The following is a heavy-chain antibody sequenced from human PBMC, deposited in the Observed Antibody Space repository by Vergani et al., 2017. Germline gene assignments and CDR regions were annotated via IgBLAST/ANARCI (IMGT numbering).Heavy chain of an antibody. CDR3: ARDAAYCSSTSCYTFYYMDV. D-gene: IGHD2-2*02. J-gene: IGHJ6*03. CDR1: VFTFSSYS. CDR2: ISSSSSYI. Sequence: EVQLGESGGGLVKPGGSLRLSCAASVFTFSSYSINWVRQATGKGLEWVSSISSSSSYIYYADSVKGRFTISRDNAKNSLYLQMNSLRAEDTAVYYCARDAAYCSSTSCYTFYYMDVWGKGTTVTVSS. V-gene: IGHV3-21*01.